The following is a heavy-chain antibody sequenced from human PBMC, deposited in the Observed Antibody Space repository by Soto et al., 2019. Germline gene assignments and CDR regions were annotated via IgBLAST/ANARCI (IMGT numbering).Heavy chain of an antibody. V-gene: IGHV3-11*06. CDR2: ISGTSSYT. D-gene: IGHD1-7*01. Sequence: QVQLVESGGGLVKPGGSLRLSCVASGFNFSAHYMSWIRQAPGKGLEWVSYISGTSSYTNNADSVKGRFTISRDNARNSVFLQMDSLRVEDTGVYYCAKEGPDGSTWNFYGMDVGGQGNTVIHSS. J-gene: IGHJ6*02. CDR3: AKEGPDGSTWNFYGMDV. CDR1: GFNFSAHY.